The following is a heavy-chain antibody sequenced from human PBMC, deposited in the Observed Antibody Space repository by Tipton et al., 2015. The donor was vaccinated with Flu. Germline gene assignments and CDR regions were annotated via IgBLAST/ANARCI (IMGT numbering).Heavy chain of an antibody. CDR2: IGGDADAT. CDR3: GTGDSRTAWQYDY. V-gene: IGHV3-23*01. D-gene: IGHD7-27*01. J-gene: IGHJ4*02. Sequence: SGVTFSTYAMSWVRQAPGKGLEWISAIGGDADATYYADSVRGRFTISRDNSKNTLYLQMNSLRVEDTAVYYGGTGDSRTAWQYDYWGQGTLVTVSS. CDR1: GVTFSTYA.